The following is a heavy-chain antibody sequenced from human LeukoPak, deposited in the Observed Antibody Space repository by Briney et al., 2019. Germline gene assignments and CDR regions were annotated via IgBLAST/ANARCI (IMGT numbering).Heavy chain of an antibody. CDR2: IYSSGST. Sequence: PSETLSLTCTVSGGSISSYYWSWIRQPPGKGLEWIGRIYSSGSTIYNPSLKSRVTISVDTSKNQFSLKVSSVTAADTAVYYCAREGGSYRPLDYSGQGTLVTVSS. V-gene: IGHV4-4*08. J-gene: IGHJ4*02. CDR3: AREGGSYRPLDY. CDR1: GGSISSYY. D-gene: IGHD3-16*02.